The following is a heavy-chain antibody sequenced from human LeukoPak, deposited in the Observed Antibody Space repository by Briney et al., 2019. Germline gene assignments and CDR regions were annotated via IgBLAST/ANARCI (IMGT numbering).Heavy chain of an antibody. J-gene: IGHJ4*02. CDR2: IYYSGST. D-gene: IGHD3/OR15-3a*01. Sequence: SQTLSLTCAVSGGSISSGGYSWSWIRQPPGKGLEWIGYIYYSGSTYYNPSLKSRVTISVDTSKNQFSLKLSSVTAADTAVYYCARNSGLGFDYWGQGTLVTVSS. CDR1: GGSISSGGYS. CDR3: ARNSGLGFDY. V-gene: IGHV4-30-4*07.